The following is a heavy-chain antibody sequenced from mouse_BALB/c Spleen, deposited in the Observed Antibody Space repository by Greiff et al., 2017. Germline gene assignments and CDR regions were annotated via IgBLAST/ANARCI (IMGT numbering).Heavy chain of an antibody. CDR3: ARGDYYGSSLYWYFDV. CDR2: ISSGGST. D-gene: IGHD1-1*01. CDR1: GFTFSSYA. V-gene: IGHV5-6-5*01. J-gene: IGHJ1*01. Sequence: EVKLMESGGGLVKPGGSLKLSCAASGFTFSSYAMSWVRQTPEKRLEWVASISSGGSTYYPDSVKGRFTISRDNARNILYLQMSSLRSEDTAMYYCARGDYYGSSLYWYFDVWGAGTTVTVSS.